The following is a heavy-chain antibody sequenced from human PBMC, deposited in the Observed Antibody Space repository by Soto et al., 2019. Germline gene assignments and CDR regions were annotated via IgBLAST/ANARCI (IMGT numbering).Heavy chain of an antibody. CDR2: IYYSGST. V-gene: IGHV4-59*01. D-gene: IGHD2-2*02. CDR3: ARGAVVPAAIGWYFDL. Sequence: QVQLQESGPGLVKPSETLSLTCTVSGGSISSYYWSWIRQPPGKGLEWIGYIYYSGSTNYNPSLKSRVTISVDTSKNQFSLKLSSVTAADTAVYYCARGAVVPAAIGWYFDLWGRGTLVTVSS. J-gene: IGHJ2*01. CDR1: GGSISSYY.